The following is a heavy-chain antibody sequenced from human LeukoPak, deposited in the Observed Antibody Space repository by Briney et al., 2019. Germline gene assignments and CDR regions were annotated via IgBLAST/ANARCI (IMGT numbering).Heavy chain of an antibody. CDR1: GFTFSSYG. CDR2: ISYDGSNK. V-gene: IGHV3-30*18. J-gene: IGHJ2*01. D-gene: IGHD2-21*02. CDR3: AKDYCGGDCYSGWYFDL. Sequence: PGRSLRLSCAASGFTFSSYGMHWVHQAPGKGLEWVAVISYDGSNKYYADSVKGRFTISRDNSKNTLYLQMNSLRAEDTALYYCAKDYCGGDCYSGWYFDLWGRGTLVTVSS.